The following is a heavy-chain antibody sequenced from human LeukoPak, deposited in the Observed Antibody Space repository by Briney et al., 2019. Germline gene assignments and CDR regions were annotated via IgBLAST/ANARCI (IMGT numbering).Heavy chain of an antibody. CDR1: VGSISSSGYY. CDR3: ARHSSPLNYFDY. V-gene: IGHV4-39*01. CDR2: IYYSGST. Sequence: SETLSLTCTVSVGSISSSGYYWGWIRQPPGKGLEWIGSIYYSGSTYYNPSLKSRVTISVDTSKNQFSLKLSSVTAADTAVYYCARHSSPLNYFDYWGQGTLVTVSS. J-gene: IGHJ4*02. D-gene: IGHD6-13*01.